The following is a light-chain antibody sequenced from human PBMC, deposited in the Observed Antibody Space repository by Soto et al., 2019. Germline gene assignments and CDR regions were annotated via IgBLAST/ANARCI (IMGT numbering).Light chain of an antibody. CDR1: QSVFYSSTNKNY. J-gene: IGKJ1*01. CDR3: QQYFRPWT. V-gene: IGKV4-1*01. Sequence: DIVMTQSPDSLAVSLGERATITCKSRQSVFYSSTNKNYLAWYQQKPGQPPKLLIYWASTRESGVPDRFSGRGSGTDFTLAISSLQAEDVAVYYCQQYFRPWTFGQGTKVEIK. CDR2: WAS.